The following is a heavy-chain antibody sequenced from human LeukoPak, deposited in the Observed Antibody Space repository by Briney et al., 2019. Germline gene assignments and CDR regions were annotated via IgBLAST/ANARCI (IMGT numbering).Heavy chain of an antibody. CDR1: GFTFSDYY. CDR2: ISSSGSAI. D-gene: IGHD2-2*01. CDR3: ASRDCTSTSCYARYF. Sequence: PGGSLRLSCAASGFTFSDYYMSWIRQAPGKGLEWVSYISSSGSAIYYADSVKGRFTISRDNAKNSLYLQMNSLRAEDTAVYYCASRDCTSTSCYARYFWGQGTLVTVSS. J-gene: IGHJ4*02. V-gene: IGHV3-11*01.